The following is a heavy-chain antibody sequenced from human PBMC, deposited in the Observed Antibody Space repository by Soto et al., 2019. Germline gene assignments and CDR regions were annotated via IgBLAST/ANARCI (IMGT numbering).Heavy chain of an antibody. CDR1: AFSLTTSGMG. CDR3: GHKRYSTTGDL. Sequence: SGPTLVNPTQSITLTCTFSAFSLTTSGMGVGWIRQPPVKALNWLALIYWEDDTRYIPSLKSRLIIANDTSKKQVGLTITNMEPVDTASYSCGHKRYSTTGDLWRQGTLVTVCS. CDR2: IYWEDDT. V-gene: IGHV2-5*02. D-gene: IGHD6-13*01. J-gene: IGHJ5*02.